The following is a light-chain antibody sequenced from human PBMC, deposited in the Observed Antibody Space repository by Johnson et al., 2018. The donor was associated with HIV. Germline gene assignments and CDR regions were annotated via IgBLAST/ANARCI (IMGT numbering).Light chain of an antibody. CDR1: SSNIGNNY. Sequence: QSVLTQPPSVSAAPGQKVTISCSGSSSNIGNNYVSWYQQLPGTAPKLLIYDNNKRPSGIPDRFSGSKSGTSATLVITGLQTGDEADYHCATWDSSLSVYVFVTGTKVTVL. V-gene: IGLV1-51*01. CDR2: DNN. CDR3: ATWDSSLSVYV. J-gene: IGLJ1*01.